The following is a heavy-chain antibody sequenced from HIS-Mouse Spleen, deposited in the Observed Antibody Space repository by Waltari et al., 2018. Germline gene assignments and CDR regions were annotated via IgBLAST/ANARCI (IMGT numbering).Heavy chain of an antibody. J-gene: IGHJ3*02. D-gene: IGHD4-17*01. V-gene: IGHV4-39*07. CDR1: GGSISSSSYY. CDR2: IYYRGRT. Sequence: QLQLQESGPGLVKPSETLSLTCTVSGGSISSSSYYWGWIRQPPGKGLEWVGSIYYRGRTYYTPSIKSRVTISVDTSRNQFSLKLSSVTAADTAVYYCARVPGDYSGAFDIWGQGTMVTVSS. CDR3: ARVPGDYSGAFDI.